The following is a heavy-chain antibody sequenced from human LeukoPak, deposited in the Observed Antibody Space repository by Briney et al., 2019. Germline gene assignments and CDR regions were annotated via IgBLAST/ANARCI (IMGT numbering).Heavy chain of an antibody. Sequence: GGSLRLSCAASGFIFTDYAMHWVRQPPGKGLEWVALVSYDGRNENYADSVKGRFTISRDNSKNTLYLQMNSLRDEDSAAYYCARVYLERLTAGYFDHWGQGTWVTVSP. CDR2: VSYDGRNE. CDR1: GFIFTDYA. V-gene: IGHV3-30*04. CDR3: ARVYLERLTAGYFDH. J-gene: IGHJ4*02. D-gene: IGHD2-8*01.